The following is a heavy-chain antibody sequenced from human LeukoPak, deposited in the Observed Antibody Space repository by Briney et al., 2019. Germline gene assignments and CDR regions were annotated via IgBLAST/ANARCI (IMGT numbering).Heavy chain of an antibody. D-gene: IGHD5-18*01. Sequence: ALVKVSCKASGYSFTGYYMHWVRQAPGQGLEWVGWINPNSGGTKYAQKFKGRVTMTRDTSISTAYMELSRLRSDDTAVYYCARVDTAMVAGGGDYWGQGTLVTVSS. CDR2: INPNSGGT. CDR3: ARVDTAMVAGGGDY. J-gene: IGHJ4*02. CDR1: GYSFTGYY. V-gene: IGHV1-2*02.